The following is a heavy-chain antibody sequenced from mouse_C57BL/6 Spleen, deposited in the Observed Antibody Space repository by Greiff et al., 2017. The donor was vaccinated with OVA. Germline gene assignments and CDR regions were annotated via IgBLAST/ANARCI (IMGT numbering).Heavy chain of an antibody. D-gene: IGHD4-1*01. J-gene: IGHJ2*01. Sequence: EVKLQQSGAELVRPGASVKLSCTASGFNIKDDYMHWVKQRPEQGLEWIGWIDPENGDTEYASKFQGKATITADTSSNTAYLQLSSLTSEDTAVYYCTTELGRGSFDDWGQGTTLTVSS. CDR3: TTELGRGSFDD. CDR2: IDPENGDT. V-gene: IGHV14-4*01. CDR1: GFNIKDDY.